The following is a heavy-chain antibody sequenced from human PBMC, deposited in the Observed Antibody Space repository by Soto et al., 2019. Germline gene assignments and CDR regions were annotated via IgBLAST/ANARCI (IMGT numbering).Heavy chain of an antibody. CDR1: GFTFSSYD. CDR3: ARGPTTVTNFDY. J-gene: IGHJ4*02. D-gene: IGHD4-17*01. CDR2: IGTAGDT. Sequence: GSLRLSCAASGFTFSSYDMHWVRQATGKGLEWVSAIGTAGDTYYPGSVKGRFTISRENAKNSLYLQMNSLRAGDTAVYYCARGPTTVTNFDYWGQGTLVTVSS. V-gene: IGHV3-13*01.